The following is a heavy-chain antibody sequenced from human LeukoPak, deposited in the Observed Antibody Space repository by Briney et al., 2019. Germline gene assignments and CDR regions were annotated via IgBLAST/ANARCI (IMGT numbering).Heavy chain of an antibody. CDR1: GFTFDDYA. J-gene: IGHJ6*03. V-gene: IGHV3-43D*03. Sequence: GGSLRLSCAASGFTFDDYAMHWVRQAPGKGLEWVSLISWDGGSTYYADSVKGRFTISRDNSKNSLYLQMNSLRAEDTALYYCAKALRPYYYYYYMDVWGKGTTVTVSS. CDR2: ISWDGGST. CDR3: AKALRPYYYYYYMDV.